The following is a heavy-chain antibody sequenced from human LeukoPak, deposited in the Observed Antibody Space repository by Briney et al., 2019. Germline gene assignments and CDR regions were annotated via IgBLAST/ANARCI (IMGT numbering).Heavy chain of an antibody. D-gene: IGHD2-2*01. CDR2: ISFDGVNT. CDR3: ARGQGYESYYYMDV. J-gene: IGHJ6*03. V-gene: IGHV3-30*04. Sequence: GGSLRLSCAASGFTFSSYEMNWVRQAPGKGLEWVAVISFDGVNTFYADSVKGRFTISRDNSNNTVYLQMNNLRPEDTAVFYCARGQGYESYYYMDVWGKGTTVSASS. CDR1: GFTFSSYE.